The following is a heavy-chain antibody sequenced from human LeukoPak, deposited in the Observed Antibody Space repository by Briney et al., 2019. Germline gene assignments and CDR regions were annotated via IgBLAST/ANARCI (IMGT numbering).Heavy chain of an antibody. Sequence: PSETLSLTCTVSGGSISSYYWSWIRQPAGKGLEWIGRIYTSGSTNYNPSLKSRVTMSVDTSKNQFSLKLSSVTAADTAVYYCARVYHYDFWSTDYYYCMDVWGKGTTVTVSS. J-gene: IGHJ6*03. CDR3: ARVYHYDFWSTDYYYCMDV. CDR1: GGSISSYY. CDR2: IYTSGST. D-gene: IGHD3-3*01. V-gene: IGHV4-4*07.